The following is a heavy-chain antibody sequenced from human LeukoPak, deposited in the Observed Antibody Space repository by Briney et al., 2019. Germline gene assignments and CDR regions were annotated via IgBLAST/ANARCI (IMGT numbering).Heavy chain of an antibody. V-gene: IGHV4-61*02. CDR2: ISTSGST. Sequence: PSETLSLTCTVSGGSISSGSYYWSWIRRPAGKGLEWIGRISTSGSTNYNPSLKSRVTISVDTSKNQFSLKLSSVTAADTAVYYCARGSKTFDYWGQGTLVTVSS. CDR1: GGSISSGSYY. CDR3: ARGSKTFDY. J-gene: IGHJ4*02.